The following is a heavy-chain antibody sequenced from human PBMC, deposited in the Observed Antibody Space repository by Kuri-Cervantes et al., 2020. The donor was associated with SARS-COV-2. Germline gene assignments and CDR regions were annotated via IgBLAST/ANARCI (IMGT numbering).Heavy chain of an antibody. J-gene: IGHJ4*02. CDR2: IYHSRST. CDR1: DGSISSSNC. Sequence: LNISSAFSDGSISSSNCWSWVRQPPGKGLEWSGEIYHSRSTNYNQSLKSRVTISVDKSKNQFSLKLSSVTAADTAVYYCARGRRGITMVRGVTAHFDYWGQGTLVTVSS. V-gene: IGHV4-4*02. D-gene: IGHD3-10*01. CDR3: ARGRRGITMVRGVTAHFDY.